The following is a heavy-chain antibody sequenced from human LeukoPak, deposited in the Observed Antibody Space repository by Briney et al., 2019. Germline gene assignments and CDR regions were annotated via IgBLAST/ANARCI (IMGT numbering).Heavy chain of an antibody. V-gene: IGHV3-11*01. J-gene: IGHJ6*02. CDR2: ISSSGSTI. Sequence: SGGSLRLSCAASGFTFSDYYMSWIRQAPGKGLEWVSYISSSGSTIYYADSVKGRFTISRDNAKNSLYLQMNSLRAEDTAVYYCARGSTEWLAKDYYYYGMDVWGQGTTVTVSS. CDR3: ARGSTEWLAKDYYYYGMDV. D-gene: IGHD6-19*01. CDR1: GFTFSDYY.